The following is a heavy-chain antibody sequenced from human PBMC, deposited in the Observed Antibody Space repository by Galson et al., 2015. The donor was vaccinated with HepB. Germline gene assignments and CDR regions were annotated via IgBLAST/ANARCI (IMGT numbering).Heavy chain of an antibody. Sequence: SLRLSCAASGFTFSSYSMNWVRQAPGKGLEWVSSISSSSSYIYYADSVKGRFTISRDNAKNSLYLQMNSLRAEDTAVYYCAREASGWDFDPWGQGTLVTVSS. CDR3: AREASGWDFDP. CDR2: ISSSSSYI. J-gene: IGHJ5*02. CDR1: GFTFSSYS. D-gene: IGHD6-19*01. V-gene: IGHV3-21*01.